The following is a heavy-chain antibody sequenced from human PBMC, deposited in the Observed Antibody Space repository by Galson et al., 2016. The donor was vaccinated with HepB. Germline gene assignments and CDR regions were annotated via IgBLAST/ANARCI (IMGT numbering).Heavy chain of an antibody. J-gene: IGHJ4*02. Sequence: SETLSLTCAVSGVSISSSGWWSWVRQPPGQGLEWIGQIFHSGRVNYTPSLASRVTISIDTSNNHFSLRLTSVTATDTALYYCARQYWGGPSDYWGQGTLAIVSS. V-gene: IGHV4-4*02. CDR1: GVSISSSGW. CDR3: ARQYWGGPSDY. CDR2: IFHSGRV. D-gene: IGHD2/OR15-2a*01.